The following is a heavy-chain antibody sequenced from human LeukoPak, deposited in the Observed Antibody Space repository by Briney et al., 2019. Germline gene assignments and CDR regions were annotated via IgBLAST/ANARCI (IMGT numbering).Heavy chain of an antibody. CDR1: GFTFSSYA. CDR2: ISGSGSST. V-gene: IGHV3-23*01. J-gene: IGHJ4*02. D-gene: IGHD3-22*01. Sequence: PGGSLRLSCAASGFTFSSYAMSWVRQAPGKGLEGVSAISGSGSSTYYADSVKGRFTISRDNSKNTLYLQMNSLRVEDTAVYYCAKGPSNYYDSSGYRGFFDYWGQGTLVTVSS. CDR3: AKGPSNYYDSSGYRGFFDY.